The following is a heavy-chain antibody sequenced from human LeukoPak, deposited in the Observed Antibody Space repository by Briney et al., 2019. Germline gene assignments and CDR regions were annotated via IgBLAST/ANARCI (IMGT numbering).Heavy chain of an antibody. J-gene: IGHJ3*02. CDR1: GYTFTGYY. D-gene: IGHD3-9*01. Sequence: ASVKVSCKASGYTFTGYYIHWVRQAPGQGLEWMGWINPNSGGTNYAQKFQGRVTMTRDTSISTAYMELSRLTSDDTAVYYCARSRDDILTDAFDIWGQGTMVTVSS. CDR2: INPNSGGT. CDR3: ARSRDDILTDAFDI. V-gene: IGHV1-2*02.